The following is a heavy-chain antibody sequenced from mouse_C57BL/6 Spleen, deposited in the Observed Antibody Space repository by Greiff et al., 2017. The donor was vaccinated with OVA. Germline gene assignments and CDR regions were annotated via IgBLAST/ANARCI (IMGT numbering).Heavy chain of an antibody. Sequence: EVQGVESGGDLVKPGGSLKLSCAASGFTFSSYGMSWVRQTPDKRLEWVATISSGGSYTYYPDSVKGRFTISRDNAKNTLYLQMSSLKSEDTAMYYCARRGTTVVAPFDYWGQGTTLTVSS. D-gene: IGHD1-1*01. V-gene: IGHV5-6*01. CDR3: ARRGTTVVAPFDY. CDR2: ISSGGSYT. CDR1: GFTFSSYG. J-gene: IGHJ2*01.